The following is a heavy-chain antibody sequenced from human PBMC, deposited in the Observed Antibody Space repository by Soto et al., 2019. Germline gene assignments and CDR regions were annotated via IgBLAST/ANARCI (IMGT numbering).Heavy chain of an antibody. CDR3: AHRPRGYSYHFDY. J-gene: IGHJ4*02. D-gene: IGHD5-18*01. CDR2: IYWDDDE. V-gene: IGHV2-5*02. CDR1: GFSLTTRGVG. Sequence: QITLKESGPTLVKPTQTLTLTCTFSGFSLTTRGVGVGWIRQPPGKALEWLALIYWDDDEGYSPSLKSKLTIPTDTSKNQVVLTMTNMDPVHNAPYSCAHRPRGYSYHFDYWGQGTLVTVSS.